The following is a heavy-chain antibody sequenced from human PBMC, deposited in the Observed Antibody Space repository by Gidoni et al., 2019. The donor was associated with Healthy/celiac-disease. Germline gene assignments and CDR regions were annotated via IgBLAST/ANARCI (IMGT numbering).Heavy chain of an antibody. V-gene: IGHV3-33*01. J-gene: IGHJ4*02. CDR1: AFTFSSYG. D-gene: IGHD6-19*01. CDR2: IWYDGSNK. CDR3: AREGGIAVAGTGAGSDY. Sequence: AQLVEYGGGVVQPGRSLRLSFAAVAFTFSSYGMHWVRQAPGRGLEWEAVIWYDGSNKYYADSVKGRFTLSRDNSKNTLYLQMNSLRAEDTAVYYCAREGGIAVAGTGAGSDYWGQGTLVTVSS.